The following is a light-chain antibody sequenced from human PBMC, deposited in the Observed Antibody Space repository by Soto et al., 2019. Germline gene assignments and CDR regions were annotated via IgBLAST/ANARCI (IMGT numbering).Light chain of an antibody. CDR3: QQYSTYSGT. CDR2: DAS. V-gene: IGKV1-5*01. Sequence: DIQMTQSPSTLSASVGYRVTITCRASQTITTWLAWYQQKPGKAPKLLIYDASTLESGVPSRFSGSGFGTEFSLTISSLQPDDSATYYCQQYSTYSGTFGQGTKVDIK. CDR1: QTITTW. J-gene: IGKJ1*01.